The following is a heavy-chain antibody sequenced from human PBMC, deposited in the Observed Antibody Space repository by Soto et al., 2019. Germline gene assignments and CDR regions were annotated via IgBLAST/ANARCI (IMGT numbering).Heavy chain of an antibody. D-gene: IGHD4-17*01. CDR2: IYYSGST. V-gene: IGHV4-31*03. J-gene: IGHJ4*02. CDR1: GGSISSGGYY. CDR3: AMTTVTTFDY. Sequence: SETLSLTCTVSGGSISSGGYYWSWIRQHPGKGLEWIGYIYYSGSTYYNPSLKSRVTISVDTSKNQFSLKLSSVTAADTAVYYCAMTTVTTFDYWGQGTLVTVSS.